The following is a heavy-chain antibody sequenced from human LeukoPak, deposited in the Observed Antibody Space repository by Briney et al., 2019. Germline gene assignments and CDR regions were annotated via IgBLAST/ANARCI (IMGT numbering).Heavy chain of an antibody. Sequence: KPSETLSLTCTVSGGSISSYYWTWIRQPPGKGLEWIGYIYYTESTNYNPSLKSRVTMSVDTSKNQFSLKLSSVTAADTAVYYCARGSSGYYNYFDYWGQGTLVTVSS. CDR2: IYYTEST. J-gene: IGHJ4*02. CDR1: GGSISSYY. D-gene: IGHD3-22*01. V-gene: IGHV4-59*01. CDR3: ARGSSGYYNYFDY.